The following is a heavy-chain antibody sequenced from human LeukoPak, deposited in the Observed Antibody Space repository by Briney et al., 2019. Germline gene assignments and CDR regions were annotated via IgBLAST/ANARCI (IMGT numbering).Heavy chain of an antibody. V-gene: IGHV3-64*01. J-gene: IGHJ5*02. Sequence: GGSLRLSCAASGFTFSSYAMHWVRQGPGKGLEYVSGVSSNGGSTYYANSVKGRFTVSRDNSNNTVYLQMGSLRAEDMAVYYCARGNWLDPWGQGTLVTVSS. CDR1: GFTFSSYA. CDR2: VSSNGGST. D-gene: IGHD2/OR15-2a*01. CDR3: ARGNWLDP.